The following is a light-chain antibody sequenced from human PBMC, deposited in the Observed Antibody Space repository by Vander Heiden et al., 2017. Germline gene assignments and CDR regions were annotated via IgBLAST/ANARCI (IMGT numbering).Light chain of an antibody. J-gene: IGKJ1*01. Sequence: DIVLTQSPGTLSLSPGERGTLSCRASQSVSSSYLAWYQQKPGQAPRLLIYGASSRATGIPDRFSGSGSGTDFTLTISRLEPEDFAVYYCQQYGSSTWTFGQGTKVEIK. V-gene: IGKV3-20*01. CDR3: QQYGSSTWT. CDR2: GAS. CDR1: QSVSSSY.